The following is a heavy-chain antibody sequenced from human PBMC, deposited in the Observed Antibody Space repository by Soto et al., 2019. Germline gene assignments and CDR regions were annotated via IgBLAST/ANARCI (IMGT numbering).Heavy chain of an antibody. CDR3: ASVWGGAFDI. CDR1: GGSISSYY. D-gene: IGHD3-16*01. J-gene: IGHJ3*02. Sequence: QVQLQESGPGLVKPSETLSLTCTVSGGSISSYYWSWIRQPPGKGLEWIGYIYYRGSTNYNPSLXSXAXLXLDTSKTQFALKLSSVTAADTAVYYCASVWGGAFDIWGHGTMVTVSS. CDR2: IYYRGST. V-gene: IGHV4-59*01.